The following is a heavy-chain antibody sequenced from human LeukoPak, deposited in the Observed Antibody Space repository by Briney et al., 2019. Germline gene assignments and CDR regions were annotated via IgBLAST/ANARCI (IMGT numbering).Heavy chain of an antibody. Sequence: PGGSLRLSCAASGFTFSSYGMHWVRQAPGKGLEWVTIISHDGSNKYYADSVKGRFTISRDSAKNTLYLQMNSLRADDTAVYYCAKDGLPYSGSRYYFDYWGQGTLVTVSS. CDR2: ISHDGSNK. J-gene: IGHJ4*02. D-gene: IGHD1-26*01. CDR1: GFTFSSYG. CDR3: AKDGLPYSGSRYYFDY. V-gene: IGHV3-30*18.